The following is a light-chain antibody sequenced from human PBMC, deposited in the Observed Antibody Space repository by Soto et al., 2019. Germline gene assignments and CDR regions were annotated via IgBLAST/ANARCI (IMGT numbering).Light chain of an antibody. Sequence: EIVMTQSPATLSVSPGERATLSCRASQSVSSNLAWYQQXXXXXPRLLIYGASTRATGIPARFSGSGSGTEFTLTISSLQSEDFSIYYCQQYNNWPPKTFGQGTKLEIK. CDR1: QSVSSN. CDR2: GAS. V-gene: IGKV3-15*01. J-gene: IGKJ2*01. CDR3: QQYNNWPPKT.